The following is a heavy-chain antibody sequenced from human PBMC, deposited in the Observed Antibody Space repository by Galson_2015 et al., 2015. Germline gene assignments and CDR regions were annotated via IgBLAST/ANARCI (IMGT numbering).Heavy chain of an antibody. Sequence: SLRLCCAASGFTFSTYWMGWVRLAPGKGLGWVANINQDGSEKYYVDSVKGRFTVSRANGENSVYLQMNSLSAEATAVYYCARDCTAGACWAPAYWGQGTLVTVSS. CDR1: GFTFSTYW. J-gene: IGHJ4*02. D-gene: IGHD2-8*02. V-gene: IGHV3-7*05. CDR3: ARDCTAGACWAPAY. CDR2: INQDGSEK.